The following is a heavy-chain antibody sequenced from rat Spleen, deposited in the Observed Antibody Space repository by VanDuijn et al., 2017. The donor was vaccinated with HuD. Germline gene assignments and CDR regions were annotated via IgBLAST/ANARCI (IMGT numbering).Heavy chain of an antibody. CDR2: ISYDGINT. J-gene: IGHJ2*01. D-gene: IGHD1-11*01. V-gene: IGHV5-29*01. CDR1: GFTFSNYD. Sequence: EVQLVESDGGLVQPGRSLKLSCAASGFTFSNYDMAWVRQAPKKGLEWVASISYDGINTYYRDSVKGRFTISRDDANNTLYLQMDSLRSEDTATYYCARRHYGYTDYFDYWGQGVMVPVSS. CDR3: ARRHYGYTDYFDY.